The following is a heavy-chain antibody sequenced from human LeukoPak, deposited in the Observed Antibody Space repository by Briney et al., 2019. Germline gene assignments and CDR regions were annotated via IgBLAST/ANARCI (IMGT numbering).Heavy chain of an antibody. Sequence: ASVKVSCKASGYTFTSCGISWVGQAPGQGREGMGWISIYNGNTNYAQKLQGRVTMTTDTSTSTAYMELRSLRSDDTAVYYCAREEGYSYGSAFDYWGQGTLVTVSS. CDR3: AREEGYSYGSAFDY. V-gene: IGHV1-18*01. CDR2: ISIYNGNT. CDR1: GYTFTSCG. J-gene: IGHJ4*02. D-gene: IGHD5-18*01.